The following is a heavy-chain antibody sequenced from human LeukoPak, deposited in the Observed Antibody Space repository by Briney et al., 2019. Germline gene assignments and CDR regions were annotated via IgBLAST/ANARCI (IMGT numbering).Heavy chain of an antibody. CDR2: ISSDSNYM. CDR3: ATDSGVGMATTFSILDI. V-gene: IGHV3-21*01. J-gene: IGHJ3*02. Sequence: GGSLRLSCAASGFSFSSYSMNWVRQAPGKGLEWVSSISSDSNYMYYADSMKGRFTISRDNAKNSLYLQMNSLRAEDTAVYYCATDSGVGMATTFSILDIWGQGTMVTVSS. CDR1: GFSFSSYS. D-gene: IGHD5-24*01.